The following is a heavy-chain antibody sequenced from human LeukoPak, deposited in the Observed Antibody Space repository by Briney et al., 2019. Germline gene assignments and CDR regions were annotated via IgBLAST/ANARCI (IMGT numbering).Heavy chain of an antibody. J-gene: IGHJ6*03. D-gene: IGHD2-15*01. CDR1: GGSISSNSFY. CDR2: IYYSGST. V-gene: IGHV4-39*01. Sequence: PSETLSLTCTVSGGSISSNSFYWGWIRQPPGKGLEWIGSIYYSGSTYYNPSLKSRVTISVDTSKNQFSLKLSSVTVADTAVYYCARGYCSGGSCYSYYYYNYMDVWGKGTTVTVSS. CDR3: ARGYCSGGSCYSYYYYNYMDV.